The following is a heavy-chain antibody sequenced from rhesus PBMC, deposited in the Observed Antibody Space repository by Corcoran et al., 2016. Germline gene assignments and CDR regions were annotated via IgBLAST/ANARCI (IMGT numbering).Heavy chain of an antibody. CDR2: IKNKADARNA. CDR3: TRKGGNPFDY. J-gene: IGHJ4*01. D-gene: IGHD4-17*01. CDR1: GVTFSNYG. V-gene: IGHV3-16*02. Sequence: EVQLVESGGGLVQPGGSLRLSCAASGVTFSNYGMSWVRQAPGKGRAWVVRIKNKADARNAATAESIKGRFTISRVDSKNTLYLQMHSLNTEDTAVYYCTRKGGNPFDYWGQGVLVTVSS.